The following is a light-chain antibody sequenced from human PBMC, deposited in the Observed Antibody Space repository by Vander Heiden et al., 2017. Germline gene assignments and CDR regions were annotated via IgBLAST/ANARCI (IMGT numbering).Light chain of an antibody. V-gene: IGKV1-39*01. CDR2: AAS. CDR1: QSISSY. Sequence: DIQMTQSPSSLSASVGDRVTITCRASQSISSYLNWYQQKPGKAPKLLIYAASSLQSGVPSRFSGSGSGTDFTLTISSLQPEDFASYYCQQCDSAPFYVFGGGTKVEIK. J-gene: IGKJ4*01. CDR3: QQCDSAPFYV.